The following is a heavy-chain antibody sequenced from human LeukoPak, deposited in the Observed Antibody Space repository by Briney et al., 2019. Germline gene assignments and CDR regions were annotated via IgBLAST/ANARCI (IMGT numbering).Heavy chain of an antibody. CDR1: GYTFTSYG. CDR2: ISTYNGNT. Sequence: SVKLSCKASGYTFTSYGISWVRQAPGQGLEWMGWISTYNGNTNYAHKLQGRVTMTTDTSTTTSYLELTSLRSDDTGVYYCAKSGIFFGCSRTSCYSWFDHWGQGTLVTVSS. J-gene: IGHJ5*02. CDR3: AKSGIFFGCSRTSCYSWFDH. V-gene: IGHV1-18*01. D-gene: IGHD2-2*02.